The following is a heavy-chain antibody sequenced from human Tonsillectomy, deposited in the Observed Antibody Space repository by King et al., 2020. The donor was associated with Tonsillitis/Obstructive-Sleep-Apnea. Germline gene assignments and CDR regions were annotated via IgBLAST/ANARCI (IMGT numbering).Heavy chain of an antibody. CDR3: AREDIVVVVAATHLDY. Sequence: QAQLVQSGAEVKKPGASVKVSCKASGYTFTGYYVHWVRQAPGQGLEWMGRINPNSGGTNYAQKFQGRVTMTRDTSISTAYMELSRLRSDDTAVYYCAREDIVVVVAATHLDYWGQGTLVTVSS. J-gene: IGHJ4*02. CDR1: GYTFTGYY. V-gene: IGHV1-2*06. D-gene: IGHD2-15*01. CDR2: INPNSGGT.